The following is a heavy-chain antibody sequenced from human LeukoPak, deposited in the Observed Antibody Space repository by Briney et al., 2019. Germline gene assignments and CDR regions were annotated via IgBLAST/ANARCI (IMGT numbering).Heavy chain of an antibody. J-gene: IGHJ4*01. D-gene: IGHD5-18*01. CDR1: GFTFSSYG. Sequence: GGSLRLSCAASGFTFSSYGMHWVRQAPGKGLEWVAVISYDGSNKYYADSVKGRFTISRDNSKNTLYLQMDSLRAEDTAVYYCAKVDFEDTAMVDYWGQGTLVHVSS. CDR2: ISYDGSNK. V-gene: IGHV3-30*18. CDR3: AKVDFEDTAMVDY.